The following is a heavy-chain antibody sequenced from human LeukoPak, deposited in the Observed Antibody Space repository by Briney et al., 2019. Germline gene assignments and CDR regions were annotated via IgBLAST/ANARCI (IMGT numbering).Heavy chain of an antibody. V-gene: IGHV3-15*01. Sequence: GGSLRLSCAASGFSLDKAWMTWVRQAPGKGLEWVGHVKSKTEGATRDYAAPVKGRFTISTDDSTNTVYLQMNSLKAEDTAVYFCTTDDHTFYFDSDSYFYSYIDYWGPGTLVTVSS. J-gene: IGHJ4*02. D-gene: IGHD3-22*01. CDR1: GFSLDKAW. CDR2: VKSKTEGATR. CDR3: TTDDHTFYFDSDSYFYSYIDY.